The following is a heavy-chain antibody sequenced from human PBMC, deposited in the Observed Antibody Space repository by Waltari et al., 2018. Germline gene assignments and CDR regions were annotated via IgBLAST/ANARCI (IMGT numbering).Heavy chain of an antibody. CDR1: GGAFSSYT. Sequence: QVQLVHSGAGVKTPGSSVRVSCEASGGAFSSYTISWVRQPPGQGLEWMGRISLILGKANDAQKFQGRVTITADKSTSTDYMGMSSLRTEDMAVDDCAMGDCSGGSCYYPTLCDYWGQGTLVTVSS. J-gene: IGHJ4*02. D-gene: IGHD2-15*01. CDR3: AMGDCSGGSCYYPTLCDY. V-gene: IGHV1-69*02. CDR2: ISLILGKA.